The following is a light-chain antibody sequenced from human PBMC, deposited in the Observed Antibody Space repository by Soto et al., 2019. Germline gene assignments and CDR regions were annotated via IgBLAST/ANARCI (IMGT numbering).Light chain of an antibody. J-gene: IGLJ3*02. V-gene: IGLV2-14*01. CDR2: EVS. CDR3: SSYTLRNTLVL. Sequence: QSALTQPASVSGSPGQSITISCTGTSSDVGGYNFVSWYQQHPGKAPRLIIYEVSSRPSGVSYRFSGSKSGNTASLTISGLQAEDEADYYCSSYTLRNTLVLFGGETKLTVL. CDR1: SSDVGGYNF.